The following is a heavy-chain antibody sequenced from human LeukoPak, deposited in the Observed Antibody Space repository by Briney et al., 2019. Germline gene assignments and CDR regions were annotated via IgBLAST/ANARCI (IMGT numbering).Heavy chain of an antibody. V-gene: IGHV4-31*03. J-gene: IGHJ6*02. CDR1: GDSINSRGYY. Sequence: PSQTLSLTCTVSGDSINSRGYYWTWIRQYPVKGLEWIGYISYSGSTNYNPSLKSRVTILVDTSKSQFSLNLSSVTAADTAVYYCSTDTLVAAIRYYYDRMDVWGQGTTVTASS. CDR2: ISYSGST. CDR3: STDTLVAAIRYYYDRMDV. D-gene: IGHD6-25*01.